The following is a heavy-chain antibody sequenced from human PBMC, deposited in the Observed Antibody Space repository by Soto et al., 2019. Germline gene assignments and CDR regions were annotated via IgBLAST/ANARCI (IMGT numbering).Heavy chain of an antibody. CDR2: INHSGST. J-gene: IGHJ6*02. CDR1: GGSFSGYY. CDR3: ARGLYYYGMDV. Sequence: SETLSLTCAVYGGSFSGYYWSWIRQPPGKGLEWIGEINHSGSTNYNPSLKSRVTISVDTSKNQFSLKLSSVTAADTAVYYCARGLYYYGMDVWGQGTTVTVSS. V-gene: IGHV4-34*01.